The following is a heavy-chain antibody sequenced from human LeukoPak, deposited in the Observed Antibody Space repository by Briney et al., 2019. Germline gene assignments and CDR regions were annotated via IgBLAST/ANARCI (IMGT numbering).Heavy chain of an antibody. D-gene: IGHD6-13*01. V-gene: IGHV4-4*07. J-gene: IGHJ4*02. CDR2: IYTSEST. Sequence: SETLSLTCTVSGGSISSYYWSWIRQPAGKGLERIGRIYTSESTNYNPSLKSRVTMSVDTSKSQFSLKLTSMTAADTAVCYCAREVNSSTWRPLDFWGQGTLVTVSS. CDR1: GGSISSYY. CDR3: AREVNSSTWRPLDF.